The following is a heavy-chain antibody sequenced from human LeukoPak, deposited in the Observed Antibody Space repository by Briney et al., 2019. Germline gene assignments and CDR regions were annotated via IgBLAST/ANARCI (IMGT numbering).Heavy chain of an antibody. CDR1: EFTFSNYA. CDR2: ISGSGGIT. J-gene: IGHJ6*03. V-gene: IGHV3-23*01. CDR3: AKDIRYCGGGSCEYYYYMDV. Sequence: GGSLRLSCAASEFTFSNYAMSWVRQAPGKGLEWVSSISGSGGITYYADSVKGRFTISTDNSKNALSLQMNSLRAEDTAVYYCAKDIRYCGGGSCEYYYYMDVWGKGTTVTVSS. D-gene: IGHD2-15*01.